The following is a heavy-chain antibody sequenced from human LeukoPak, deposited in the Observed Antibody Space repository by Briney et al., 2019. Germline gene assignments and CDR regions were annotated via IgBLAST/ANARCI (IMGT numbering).Heavy chain of an antibody. Sequence: GGSLRLSCAASGFTVSSNYMSRVRQAPGKGLEWVSVIYSGGSTYYADSVKGRFTISRDNSKNTLYLQMNSLRAEDTAVYYCARRTTSYYYGMDVWGQGTTVTVSS. V-gene: IGHV3-66*01. CDR3: ARRTTSYYYGMDV. J-gene: IGHJ6*02. D-gene: IGHD1-1*01. CDR2: IYSGGST. CDR1: GFTVSSNY.